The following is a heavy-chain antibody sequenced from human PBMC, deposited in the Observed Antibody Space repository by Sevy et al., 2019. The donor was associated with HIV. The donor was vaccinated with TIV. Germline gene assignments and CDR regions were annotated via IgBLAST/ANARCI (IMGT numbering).Heavy chain of an antibody. CDR2: ISSSSRYI. CDR1: GFTFSNYN. Sequence: GGSLRLSCAASGFTFSNYNMNWVRQAPGKGLEWVSSISSSSRYIYYADPMKGRFPISRDNAKNSLYLQMNSLRAEDTAVYYCARVVAYCSGGSCFPGYYYGMDVWGQGTTVTVSS. J-gene: IGHJ6*02. D-gene: IGHD2-15*01. CDR3: ARVVAYCSGGSCFPGYYYGMDV. V-gene: IGHV3-21*01.